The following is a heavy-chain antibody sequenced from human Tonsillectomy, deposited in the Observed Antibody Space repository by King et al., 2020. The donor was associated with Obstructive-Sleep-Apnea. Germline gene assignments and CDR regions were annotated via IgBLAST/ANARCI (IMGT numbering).Heavy chain of an antibody. CDR2: IYWDDVK. D-gene: IGHD6-19*01. V-gene: IGHV2-5*02. CDR3: SHERGYNSGWYLFDY. CDR1: GFSLTTSGVG. Sequence: TLKESGPTLVKPTQTLTLTCTFSGFSLTTSGVGVGWIRQPPGKALEWLALIYWDDVKRYSPSLKRRLTITKDTSKNKVVLTMTNMDPVDTATYYCSHERGYNSGWYLFDYWGQGTLVTVSS. J-gene: IGHJ4*02.